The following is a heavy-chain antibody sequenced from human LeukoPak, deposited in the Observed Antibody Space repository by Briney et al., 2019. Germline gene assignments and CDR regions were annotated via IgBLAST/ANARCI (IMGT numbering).Heavy chain of an antibody. V-gene: IGHV3-21*01. J-gene: IGHJ3*02. Sequence: GGSLRLSCAASGFTFSSYSMNWVRQTPGKGLEWVSSGGGRSNCLYYPDSVKRRSTISRDNAKNSLYLQMNSLRAEDTAMYYCVRESGGSYYAAFDIWGQGTMVT. D-gene: IGHD1-26*01. CDR3: VRESGGSYYAAFDI. CDR1: GFTFSSYS. CDR2: GGGRSNCL.